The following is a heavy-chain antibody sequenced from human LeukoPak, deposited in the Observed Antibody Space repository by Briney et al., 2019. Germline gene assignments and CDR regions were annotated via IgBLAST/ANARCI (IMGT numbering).Heavy chain of an antibody. V-gene: IGHV3-21*01. Sequence: GGSLRLSCAVSGFTFSSSAMNWVRQAPGKGLEWVSSISSSSSYIYYADSVKGRFTISRDNAKNSLYLQMNSLRAEDTAVYYCARGLVTFGGVIGGGGYWGQGTLVTVSS. CDR3: ARGLVTFGGVIGGGGY. D-gene: IGHD3-16*02. CDR2: ISSSSSYI. CDR1: GFTFSSSA. J-gene: IGHJ4*02.